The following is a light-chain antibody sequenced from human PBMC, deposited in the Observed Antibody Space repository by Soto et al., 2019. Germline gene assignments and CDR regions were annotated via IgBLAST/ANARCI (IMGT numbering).Light chain of an antibody. CDR3: SSYTSNSTHV. CDR2: DVS. V-gene: IGLV2-14*03. CDR1: SSDVGAYTF. Sequence: QSALTQPASVSGSPGQSITISCTGTSSDVGAYTFVSWYQQHPDKVPKLMIFDVSRRPSGGSDRFSGSKSGNTASLTISGLQPEDEADYYCSSYTSNSTHVFVSGTKVTVL. J-gene: IGLJ1*01.